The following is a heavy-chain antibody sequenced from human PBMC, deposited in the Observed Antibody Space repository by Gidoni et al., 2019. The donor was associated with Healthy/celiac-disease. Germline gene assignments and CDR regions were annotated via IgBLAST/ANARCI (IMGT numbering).Heavy chain of an antibody. CDR3: ARERSGYDYHFDY. V-gene: IGHV3-66*02. CDR1: GFTVSCTY. D-gene: IGHD5-12*01. CDR2: IYSGGST. Sequence: QLVESGGGLVQPGGSLGPSYAASGFTVSCTYMSWVRQAPGKGLEWVSVIYSGGSTYYEDSVKGRFTISRDNSKNTLYLQMNSLRAEDTAVYYCARERSGYDYHFDYWGQGTLVTVSS. J-gene: IGHJ4*02.